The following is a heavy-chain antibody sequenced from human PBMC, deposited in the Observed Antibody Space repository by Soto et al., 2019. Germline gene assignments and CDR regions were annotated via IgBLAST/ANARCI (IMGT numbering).Heavy chain of an antibody. CDR1: GFSFSDNA. CDR2: ISGSVDVT. CDR3: AKTGSAWFLDF. V-gene: IGHV3-23*01. J-gene: IGHJ4*02. Sequence: EVHLLGSGGGLVQPGGSLRLACAASGFSFSDNAMSWVRQAPGKGLEWVSGISGSVDVTHYADSVKGRFTISRDNSKNTIYLQMNSLRAEDTAVYYCAKTGSAWFLDFWGQGTLVAVSS. D-gene: IGHD6-19*01.